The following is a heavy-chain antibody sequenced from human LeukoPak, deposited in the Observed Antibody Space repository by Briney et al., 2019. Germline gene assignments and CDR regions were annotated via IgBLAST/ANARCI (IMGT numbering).Heavy chain of an antibody. CDR3: AREAPPQYSYDSSSYLGPMDAFDI. J-gene: IGHJ3*02. D-gene: IGHD3-22*01. Sequence: PGGSLRLSCAASGFTFSSYWMSWVRQAPGKGLEWVASIKQDGSERYSVDSVKGRFTISRDNAKNSLFLQMNSLRAEDTAVYYCAREAPPQYSYDSSSYLGPMDAFDIWGQGTMVTVSS. CDR2: IKQDGSER. V-gene: IGHV3-7*01. CDR1: GFTFSSYW.